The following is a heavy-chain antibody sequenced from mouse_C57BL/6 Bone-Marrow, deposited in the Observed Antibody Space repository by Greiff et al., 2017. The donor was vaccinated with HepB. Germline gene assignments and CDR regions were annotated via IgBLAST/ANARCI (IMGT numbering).Heavy chain of an antibody. CDR2: IYPRSGNT. CDR1: GYTFTSYG. V-gene: IGHV1-81*01. D-gene: IGHD2-2*01. Sequence: QVQLQQSGAELARPGASVKLSCKASGYTFTSYGISWVKQRTGQGLEWIGEIYPRSGNTYYNEKFKGKATLTADKSPSTAYMELRSLTSEDSAVYFCARRRDYGYDWYFDVWGTGTTVTVSS. J-gene: IGHJ1*03. CDR3: ARRRDYGYDWYFDV.